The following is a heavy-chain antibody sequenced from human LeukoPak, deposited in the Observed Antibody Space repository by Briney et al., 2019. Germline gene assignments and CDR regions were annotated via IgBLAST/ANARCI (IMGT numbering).Heavy chain of an antibody. J-gene: IGHJ6*03. CDR3: AREVARRYYYYYMDV. D-gene: IGHD2-15*01. CDR2: IYTSGST. Sequence: SETLSLTCTLSGGSISTYYWSWIRQPAGKGLEWIGRIYTSGSTNYNPSLKSRVTMSVDTSKNQFSLKLSSVTAADTAVYYCAREVARRYYYYYMDVWGKGTTVTVSS. V-gene: IGHV4-4*07. CDR1: GGSISTYY.